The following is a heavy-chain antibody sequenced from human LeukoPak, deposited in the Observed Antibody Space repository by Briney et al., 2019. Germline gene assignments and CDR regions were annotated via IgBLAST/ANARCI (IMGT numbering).Heavy chain of an antibody. J-gene: IGHJ4*02. D-gene: IGHD3-22*01. CDR3: ARGGNYYDSSGYYYFSGKSYYFDY. Sequence: ASVKVSCKASGYTFTSYGISWVRQAPGQGLEWMGWISAYNGNTNYAQKLQGRVTMTTDTSTSTAYMELRSLRSDDTAVYYCARGGNYYDSSGYYYFSGKSYYFDYWGQGTLVTVSS. CDR2: ISAYNGNT. V-gene: IGHV1-18*01. CDR1: GYTFTSYG.